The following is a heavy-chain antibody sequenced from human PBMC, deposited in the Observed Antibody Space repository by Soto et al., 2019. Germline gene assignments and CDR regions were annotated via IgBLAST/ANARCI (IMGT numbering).Heavy chain of an antibody. CDR3: ARGPPVGSPPYYFDY. J-gene: IGHJ4*02. D-gene: IGHD1-26*01. Sequence: ASVKVSCKASGYTFTNNYVVWVRQAPGQGLEWMGVIDPSGGSRFYAQNFQGRVTMTSDTSTSTMYIELSNLRSEDTAVFYCARGPPVGSPPYYFDYWPQGTLVTVSS. CDR2: IDPSGGSR. V-gene: IGHV1-46*01. CDR1: GYTFTNNY.